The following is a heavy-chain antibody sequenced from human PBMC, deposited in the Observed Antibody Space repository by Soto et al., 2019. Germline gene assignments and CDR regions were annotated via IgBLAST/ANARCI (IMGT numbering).Heavy chain of an antibody. D-gene: IGHD5-18*01. CDR2: TYYRSKWYN. CDR1: GDSVSSNSAA. CDR3: ARELEQLWLRGLRYYYGMDV. Sequence: SQTLSLTCAISGDSVSSNSAAWNWIRQSPSRGLEWLGRTYYRSKWYNDYAVSVKSRITINPDTSKNQCSLQLNSVTPEDTAVYYCARELEQLWLRGLRYYYGMDVWGQGTTVTVSS. J-gene: IGHJ6*02. V-gene: IGHV6-1*01.